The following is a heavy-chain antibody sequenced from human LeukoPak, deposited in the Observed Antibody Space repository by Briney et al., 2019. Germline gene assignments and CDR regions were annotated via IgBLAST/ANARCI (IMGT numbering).Heavy chain of an antibody. CDR3: AKTPAPVFGSKHYFDY. CDR2: ISYDGSNK. D-gene: IGHD3-10*01. J-gene: IGHJ4*02. CDR1: GFTFSSYP. V-gene: IGHV3-30*04. Sequence: PGRSLRLSCAASGFTFSSYPLHWVRQAPGKGLEWVAVISYDGSNKYYADSVKGRFTISRDNSKNTLYLQMNSLRAEDTAVYYCAKTPAPVFGSKHYFDYWGQGTLVTVSS.